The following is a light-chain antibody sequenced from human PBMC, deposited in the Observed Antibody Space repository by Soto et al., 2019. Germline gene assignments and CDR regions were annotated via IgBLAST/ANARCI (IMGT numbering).Light chain of an antibody. CDR2: GAS. Sequence: EIVLTQSPGTLSLSPGERATLFCRASQTITTSQLAWYQQKPGQAPRVLIFGASNRATGIPDRFSGSGSGTDFTLTISRLEPEDFAIYYCQQYAGSPRTFDQGTTVEVK. CDR3: QQYAGSPRT. J-gene: IGKJ1*01. CDR1: QTITTSQ. V-gene: IGKV3-20*01.